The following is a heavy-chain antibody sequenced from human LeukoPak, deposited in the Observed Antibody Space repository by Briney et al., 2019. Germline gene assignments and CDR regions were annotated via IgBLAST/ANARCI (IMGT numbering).Heavy chain of an antibody. CDR3: AKDTWNLYYFDY. J-gene: IGHJ4*02. CDR1: GFTFNNYA. CDR2: IGGSTGNT. V-gene: IGHV3-23*01. Sequence: GGSLRLSCAASGFTFNNYAMTWVRQAPGKGLEWVSVIGGSTGNTYYADSVKGRFTISRDNSKNTLYLQMNSLRAEDTAVYYCAKDTWNLYYFDYWGQGTLVTVSS. D-gene: IGHD1-7*01.